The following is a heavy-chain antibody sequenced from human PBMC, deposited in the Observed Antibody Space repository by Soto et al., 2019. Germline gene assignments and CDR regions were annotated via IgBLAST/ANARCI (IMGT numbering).Heavy chain of an antibody. CDR3: ARDVTAMEALYHYDT. CDR1: GGTLNTYT. D-gene: IGHD5-18*01. V-gene: IGHV1-69*08. J-gene: IGHJ5*02. Sequence: SVKVSCKASGGTLNTYTISWVRQAPGQGLEWMGSILPFLGRTNYAKKFQGRVTITADQSTSTMELSGLRSEDTALYFCARDVTAMEALYHYDTWGQGTLVTAPQ. CDR2: ILPFLGRT.